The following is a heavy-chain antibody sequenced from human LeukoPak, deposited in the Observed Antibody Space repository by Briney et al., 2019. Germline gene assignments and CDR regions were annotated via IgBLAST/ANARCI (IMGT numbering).Heavy chain of an antibody. Sequence: GGSLRLSCAASGFTFSSYSMNWVRQAPGKGLEWVSYISSSSTIYYADSVKGRFTISRDNAKNSLYLQMNSLRDEDTAVYYCARSESLWFGELFWGDYFDYWGQGTLVTVSS. CDR3: ARSESLWFGELFWGDYFDY. J-gene: IGHJ4*02. V-gene: IGHV3-48*02. CDR1: GFTFSSYS. D-gene: IGHD3-10*01. CDR2: ISSSSTI.